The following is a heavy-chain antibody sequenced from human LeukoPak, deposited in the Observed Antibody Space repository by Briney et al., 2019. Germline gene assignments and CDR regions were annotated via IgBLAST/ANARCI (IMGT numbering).Heavy chain of an antibody. V-gene: IGHV1-2*02. CDR2: INPNSGGT. Sequence: ASVKVSCKASGYTFTSYYMHWVRQAPGQGLEWMGWINPNSGGTNYAQKFQGRVTMTRDTSISTAYMELSRLRSDDTAVYYCARANYDILTGYDLIDYWGQGTLVTVSS. CDR3: ARANYDILTGYDLIDY. CDR1: GYTFTSYY. J-gene: IGHJ4*02. D-gene: IGHD3-9*01.